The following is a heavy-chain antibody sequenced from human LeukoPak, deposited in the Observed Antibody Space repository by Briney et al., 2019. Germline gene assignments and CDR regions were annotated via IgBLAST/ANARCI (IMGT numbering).Heavy chain of an antibody. CDR2: INNDGTTT. Sequence: GGSLRLSCAASGFTFSGAWMHWVRQAPGKGLVWVSRINNDGTTTMYADSVKGRFTLSRDNAKNTLYLQMNSLRAEDTDVYYCARVSGPGMNEYFHLWGQGTLVTVSS. CDR1: GFTFSGAW. D-gene: IGHD5-12*01. J-gene: IGHJ1*01. CDR3: ARVSGPGMNEYFHL. V-gene: IGHV3-74*03.